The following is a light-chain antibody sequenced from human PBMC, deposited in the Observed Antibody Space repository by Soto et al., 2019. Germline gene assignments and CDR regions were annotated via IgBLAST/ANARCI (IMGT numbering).Light chain of an antibody. CDR2: SNN. CDR1: SSNIGSNT. CDR3: AAWDDSLNGVV. Sequence: QSVLTQPPSASGTPGQRVTISCSGRSSNIGSNTVNWYQQLPGTAPKILIHSNNQRPSGVPDRFSGSKSGTSASLAISGLQSEDEADYYCAAWDDSLNGVVFGGGTKLTVL. J-gene: IGLJ2*01. V-gene: IGLV1-44*01.